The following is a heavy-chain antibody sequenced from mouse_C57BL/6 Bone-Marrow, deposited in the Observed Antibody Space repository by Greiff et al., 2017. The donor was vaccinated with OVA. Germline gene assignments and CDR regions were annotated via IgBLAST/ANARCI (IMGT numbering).Heavy chain of an antibody. CDR2: ISNLAYSI. V-gene: IGHV5-15*01. Sequence: EVMLVESGGGLVQPGGSLTLSCAASGFTFSDYGMAWVRQAPRKGPEWVAFISNLAYSIYYADPVTGRFTLSRENAKNTLYLEISSLRSEAAARYYCARHVNYFFIDYWGQGTTLTVSS. CDR3: ARHVNYFFIDY. J-gene: IGHJ2*01. D-gene: IGHD2-1*01. CDR1: GFTFSDYG.